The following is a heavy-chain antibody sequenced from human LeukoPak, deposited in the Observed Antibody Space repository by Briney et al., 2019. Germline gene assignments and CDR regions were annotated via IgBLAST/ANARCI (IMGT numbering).Heavy chain of an antibody. CDR2: ITDSGSST. D-gene: IGHD6-13*01. Sequence: VPTGGSLRLSCVGSGFTFSTYGMSWVRPAPGKGLEWVSAITDSGSSTEYADSVKGRFTISRDNSKNTLYLQMNSLRAEDTAVYYCAKSGSIWYYFDYWGQGTLVTVSS. CDR1: GFTFSTYG. CDR3: AKSGSIWYYFDY. J-gene: IGHJ4*02. V-gene: IGHV3-23*01.